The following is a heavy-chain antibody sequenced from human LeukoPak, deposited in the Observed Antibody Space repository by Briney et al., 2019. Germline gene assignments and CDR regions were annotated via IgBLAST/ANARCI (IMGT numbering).Heavy chain of an antibody. CDR1: GFTFSSYS. Sequence: GGSLRLSCAASGFTFSSYSMNWVRQAPGKGPEWISWTTGSGTNIIYADSVKGRFTISRDNAKNSLYLQMNSLRAEDTAMYYCARDQDYGFTYWGQGTLVTVSS. D-gene: IGHD4-17*01. V-gene: IGHV3-48*01. J-gene: IGHJ4*02. CDR2: TTGSGTNI. CDR3: ARDQDYGFTY.